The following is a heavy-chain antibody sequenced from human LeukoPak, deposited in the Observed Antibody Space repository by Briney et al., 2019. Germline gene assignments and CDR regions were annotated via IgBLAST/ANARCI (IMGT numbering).Heavy chain of an antibody. J-gene: IGHJ4*02. CDR2: IYSASST. CDR1: GFTVSGNY. Sequence: GGSLRLSCAASGFTVSGNYMSWVRQAPGKGLEWVSVIYSASSTYYADSVKGRFTVSGDNSQNTLYLQMSSLRVEDTAVYYCARGRPSDYWGQGTLVTVSS. CDR3: ARGRPSDY. V-gene: IGHV3-53*01.